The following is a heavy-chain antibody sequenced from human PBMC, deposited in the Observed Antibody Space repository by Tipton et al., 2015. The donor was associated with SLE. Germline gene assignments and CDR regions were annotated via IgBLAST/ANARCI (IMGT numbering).Heavy chain of an antibody. CDR2: IYYSGST. Sequence: TLSLTCTVSGGSISSYYWSWIRRPPGKGLEWIGYIYYSGSTNYNPSLKSRVTISVDTSKNQFSLKLSSATAADTAVYYCARISSGWSPLDYWGQGTLVTVSS. CDR3: ARISSGWSPLDY. V-gene: IGHV4-59*01. CDR1: GGSISSYY. J-gene: IGHJ4*02. D-gene: IGHD6-19*01.